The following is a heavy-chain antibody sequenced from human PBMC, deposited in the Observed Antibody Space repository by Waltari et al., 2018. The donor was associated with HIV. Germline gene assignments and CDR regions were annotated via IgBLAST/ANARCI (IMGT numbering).Heavy chain of an antibody. V-gene: IGHV4-4*02. D-gene: IGHD1-26*01. CDR2: MSHSGDT. CDR1: GASISPPNW. CDR3: ARGPTPGGSYRYLDHNWFDP. Sequence: QVQLQESGPGLVKPSGTLSLTCAVSGASISPPNWWSWVRQSPGKGLEWVGEMSHSGDTNYNPSLESRVTISIDESENQLSLKVTSVTAADTAIYYCARGPTPGGSYRYLDHNWFDPWGQGTLVTVSS. J-gene: IGHJ5*02.